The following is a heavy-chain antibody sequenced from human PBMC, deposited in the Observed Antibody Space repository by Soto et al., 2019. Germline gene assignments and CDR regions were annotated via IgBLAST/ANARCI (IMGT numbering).Heavy chain of an antibody. Sequence: GESLKISCKGSGYSFTSYWSGWVRQVPGKGLEWMGIIYPGDSDTRYSPSFQGQVTISADKSISTAYLQWSSLKASDTAMYYCARGNYHPYYYYGMDVWGQGTTLTVS. CDR1: GYSFTSYW. CDR3: ARGNYHPYYYYGMDV. J-gene: IGHJ6*02. V-gene: IGHV5-51*01. D-gene: IGHD4-4*01. CDR2: IYPGDSDT.